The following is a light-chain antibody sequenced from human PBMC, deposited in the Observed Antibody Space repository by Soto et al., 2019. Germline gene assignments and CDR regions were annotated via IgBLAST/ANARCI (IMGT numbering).Light chain of an antibody. CDR1: QNINSN. J-gene: IGKJ1*01. CDR3: QQGTGTPRT. CDR2: AAT. Sequence: DIQMTQSPSSLSGSVGDRVTITCRASQNINSNLNWYQQKPGKAPKLLIYAATSLLSGVPSRFSGSASGTDFTLTISSLQPEDFATYYCQQGTGTPRTFGQGTKVDIK. V-gene: IGKV1-39*01.